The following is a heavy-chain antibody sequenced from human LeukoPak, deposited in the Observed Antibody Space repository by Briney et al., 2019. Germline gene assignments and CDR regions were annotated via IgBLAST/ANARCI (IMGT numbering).Heavy chain of an antibody. J-gene: IGHJ5*02. V-gene: IGHV1-8*01. CDR2: MNPNSGNT. CDR3: AKRGVRGVIKGNWFDP. D-gene: IGHD3-10*01. Sequence: GASVKVSCKASGYTFTSYDINWVRQATGQGLEWMGWMNPNSGNTGYAQKFQGRVTMTRNTSISTAYMELSSLRSEDTAVYYCAKRGVRGVIKGNWFDPWGQGTLVTVSS. CDR1: GYTFTSYD.